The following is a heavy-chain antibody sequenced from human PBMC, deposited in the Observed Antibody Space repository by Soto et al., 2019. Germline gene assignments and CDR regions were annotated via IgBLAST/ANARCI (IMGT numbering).Heavy chain of an antibody. Sequence: EVQLVESGGGLVQPGGSLRLSCAASGFTFSSYDMHWVRQVTGKGLEWVSAIGAAGDTYYPDSVKGRFTISRENAKNSSYLQMNSLRAEDTAVYYCASGGWGSSWYEGGSRIDYWGLGTLVTVSS. CDR1: GFTFSSYD. D-gene: IGHD6-13*01. V-gene: IGHV3-13*01. J-gene: IGHJ4*02. CDR3: ASGGWGSSWYEGGSRIDY. CDR2: IGAAGDT.